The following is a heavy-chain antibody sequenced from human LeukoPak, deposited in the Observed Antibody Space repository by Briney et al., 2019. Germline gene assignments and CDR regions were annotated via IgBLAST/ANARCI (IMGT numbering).Heavy chain of an antibody. CDR1: GGSISSYY. J-gene: IGHJ4*02. CDR2: IYYSGST. CDR3: ARADYSNYGGYYFDY. D-gene: IGHD4-4*01. V-gene: IGHV4-59*01. Sequence: PSETLSLTCTVSGGSISSYYWSWIRQPPGKGLEWIGYIYYSGSTNYNPSLKSRVTISVDTSKNQFSLKLSSVTAADTAVYYCARADYSNYGGYYFDYWGQGTLVTVSS.